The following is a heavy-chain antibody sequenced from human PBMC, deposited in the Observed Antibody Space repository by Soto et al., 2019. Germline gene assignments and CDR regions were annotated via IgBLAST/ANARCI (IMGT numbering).Heavy chain of an antibody. CDR2: IYHSGSP. V-gene: IGHV4-4*02. CDR3: AREAQRWFDP. CDR1: GGSISSTNW. J-gene: IGHJ5*02. Sequence: PSETLSLTCAVSGGSISSTNWWSWVRQPPGKGLEWIAEIYHSGSPNYNPSLKSRATISVDKSKNQFSLKLSSVTAADTAVYYCAREAQRWFDPWGQGILVTVS.